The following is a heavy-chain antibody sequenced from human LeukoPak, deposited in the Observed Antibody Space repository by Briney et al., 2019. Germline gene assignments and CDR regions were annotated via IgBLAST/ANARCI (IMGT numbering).Heavy chain of an antibody. J-gene: IGHJ3*02. D-gene: IGHD2-15*01. CDR2: ISVNSNYI. CDR3: ARVHCSGGGCYQRNDGLEI. CDR1: GFTFSSYW. V-gene: IGHV3-21*01. Sequence: PGGSLRLSCAASGFTFSSYWMHWVRQAPGKGLVWVSSISVNSNYIYYAVSMKGRFTVSRDNAKNSLYLQMNSLRPEDTAVYYCARVHCSGGGCYQRNDGLEIWGQGTMVTVSS.